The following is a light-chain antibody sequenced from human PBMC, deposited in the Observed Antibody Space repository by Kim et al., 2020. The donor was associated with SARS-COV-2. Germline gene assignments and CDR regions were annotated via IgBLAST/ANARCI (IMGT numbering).Light chain of an antibody. CDR2: GAS. CDR3: QQYGSSPSRT. J-gene: IGKJ2*01. V-gene: IGKV3-20*01. Sequence: SPGERATLSCRASQSVSSSYLAWYQQKPGQAPRLLIYGASSRATGIPDRFSGSGSGTDFTLTISRLEPEDFAVYYCQQYGSSPSRTFGQGTKLEIK. CDR1: QSVSSSY.